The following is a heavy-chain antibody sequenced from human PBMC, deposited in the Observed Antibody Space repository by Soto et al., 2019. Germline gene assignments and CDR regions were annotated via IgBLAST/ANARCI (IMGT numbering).Heavy chain of an antibody. D-gene: IGHD5-18*01. CDR2: INQNGTKE. Sequence: GGSLRLSCVASGFTFSPYWMTWVRQAPGKGLEWVANINQNGTKEFYVDSVKGRFTISRDNAQSSLSLQLRSVTAADTAVYYCAVETTMGGPNWFDPWGQGTLVTVSS. CDR1: GFTFSPYW. CDR3: AVETTMGGPNWFDP. J-gene: IGHJ5*02. V-gene: IGHV3-7*03.